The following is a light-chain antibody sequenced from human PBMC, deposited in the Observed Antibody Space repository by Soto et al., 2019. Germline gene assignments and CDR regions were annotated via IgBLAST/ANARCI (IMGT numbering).Light chain of an antibody. V-gene: IGLV2-14*01. CDR3: SSYTTSNTVV. J-gene: IGLJ2*01. Sequence: QSALTQPASVSGSPGQSITISCTGTSNDVGAYNSVSWYQQVPGKAPKLLIYGDTNRPSGLSNRFSGSQSGNTASLTISGLQAEDEADYYCSSYTTSNTVVFGGGTKLTVL. CDR1: SNDVGAYNS. CDR2: GDT.